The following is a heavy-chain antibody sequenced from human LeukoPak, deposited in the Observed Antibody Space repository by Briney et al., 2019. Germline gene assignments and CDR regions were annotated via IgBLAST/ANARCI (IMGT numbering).Heavy chain of an antibody. CDR1: GYSFPDYW. CDR3: ARHGLEGCMGGNCYRSFHYYGMDV. Sequence: GESLKISCQGSGYSFPDYWIGWVRQMPGKGLEWLGIIFPGDSPADTLAIYSPSFEGQVTMSVDRSLRTAYLQWISLKASDTAMYYCARHGLEGCMGGNCYRSFHYYGMDVWGQGTTVIVSS. V-gene: IGHV5-51*01. J-gene: IGHJ6*02. CDR2: IFPGDSPADTLA. D-gene: IGHD2-21*01.